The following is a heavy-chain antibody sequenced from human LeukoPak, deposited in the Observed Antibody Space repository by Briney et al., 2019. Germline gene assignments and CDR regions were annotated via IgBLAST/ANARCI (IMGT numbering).Heavy chain of an antibody. CDR1: GFSFSNYW. J-gene: IGHJ4*02. V-gene: IGHV3-7*03. D-gene: IGHD1-26*01. CDR2: IKQDGSEK. Sequence: GGSLRLSCAASGFSFSNYWMSWVRQVPGEGREWVANIKQDGSEKYCVDSVKRRFTISRDNAKNALYLQMNSLRAEDTAIYYCARDKIVGPTNFDYWGQGTLVTLST. CDR3: ARDKIVGPTNFDY.